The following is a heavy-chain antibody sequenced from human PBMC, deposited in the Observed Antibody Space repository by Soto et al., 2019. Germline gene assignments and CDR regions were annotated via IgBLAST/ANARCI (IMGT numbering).Heavy chain of an antibody. CDR2: ISGSGGST. CDR1: GFTFSSYA. CDR3: ATMQRGTMIVPLDY. Sequence: EVQLLESGGGLVQPGGSLRLSCAASGFTFSSYAMSWVRQAPGKGLEWVSAISGSGGSTYYADSVKGRFTISSDNPKTALYLQMNSMRAEDTAVYYCATMQRGTMIVPLDYWGQGTLVTVSS. J-gene: IGHJ4*02. V-gene: IGHV3-23*01. D-gene: IGHD3-22*01.